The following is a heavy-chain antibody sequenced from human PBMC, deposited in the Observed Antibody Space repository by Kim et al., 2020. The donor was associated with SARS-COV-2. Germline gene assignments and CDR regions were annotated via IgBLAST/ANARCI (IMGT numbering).Heavy chain of an antibody. Sequence: ASVKVSCKASGYTFTSYYMHWVRQAPGQGLEWMGIINPSGGSTNYAQKFQGRLTMTRDTSTSTVYMELSSLRSEDTAVYYCAREEIFGVVNLGRYYYYGMDVWGQGTTVTVSS. CDR1: GYTFTSYY. D-gene: IGHD3-3*01. CDR3: AREEIFGVVNLGRYYYYGMDV. CDR2: INPSGGST. V-gene: IGHV1-46*01. J-gene: IGHJ6*02.